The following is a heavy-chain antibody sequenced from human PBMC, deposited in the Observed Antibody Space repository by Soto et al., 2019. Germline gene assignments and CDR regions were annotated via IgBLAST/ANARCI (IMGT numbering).Heavy chain of an antibody. Sequence: QLPLQESGPGLVKPSETLSLTCTVSGGSISSSSYYWGWIRQPPGKGLEWIGSIYYSGSTYYNPSLKSRVTISVDTSKNQFSLKLSSVTAADTAVYYCTSGHIVVVTAMGYWGQGTLVTVSS. V-gene: IGHV4-39*01. J-gene: IGHJ4*02. CDR2: IYYSGST. CDR3: TSGHIVVVTAMGY. D-gene: IGHD2-21*02. CDR1: GGSISSSSYY.